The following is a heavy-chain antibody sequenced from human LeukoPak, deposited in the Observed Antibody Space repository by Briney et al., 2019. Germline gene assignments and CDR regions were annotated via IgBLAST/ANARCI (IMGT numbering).Heavy chain of an antibody. V-gene: IGHV3-48*03. J-gene: IGHJ4*02. CDR3: ARTNYDILTGYRLTPPRPDY. CDR2: ISSSGSTI. D-gene: IGHD3-9*01. Sequence: PGGSLRLSCAASGFTFSSYEMNWVRQAPGKGLEWVSYISSSGSTIYYADSVKGRFTISRDNAKNSLYLQMNSLRAEDTAVYYCARTNYDILTGYRLTPPRPDYWGQGTLVTVSS. CDR1: GFTFSSYE.